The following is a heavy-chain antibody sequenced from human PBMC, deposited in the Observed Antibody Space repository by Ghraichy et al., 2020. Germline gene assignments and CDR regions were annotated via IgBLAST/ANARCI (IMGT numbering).Heavy chain of an antibody. CDR3: AKDLGGEMATIRGFDAFDI. J-gene: IGHJ3*02. V-gene: IGHV3-23*01. Sequence: GGSLRLSCAASGFTFSSYAMSWVRQAPGKGLEWVSAISGSGGSTYYADSVKGRFTISRDNSKNTLYLQMNSLRAEDTAVYYCAKDLGGEMATIRGFDAFDIWGQGTMVTVSS. D-gene: IGHD5-24*01. CDR2: ISGSGGST. CDR1: GFTFSSYA.